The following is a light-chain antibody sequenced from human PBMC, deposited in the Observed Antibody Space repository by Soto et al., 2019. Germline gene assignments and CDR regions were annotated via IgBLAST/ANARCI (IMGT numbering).Light chain of an antibody. CDR3: LISDNGPYV. CDR1: TGAVTNGHY. J-gene: IGLJ1*01. V-gene: IGLV7-46*01. CDR2: DTT. Sequence: QAVVTQEPSLPVSPGGTVTLTCGSSTGAVTNGHYPYWFQQKPGQAPRTLIYDTTNRHSWTPPRFSGSLLGGKAALTLSGAQPEDEVEYYSLISDNGPYVFGTGTTVTVL.